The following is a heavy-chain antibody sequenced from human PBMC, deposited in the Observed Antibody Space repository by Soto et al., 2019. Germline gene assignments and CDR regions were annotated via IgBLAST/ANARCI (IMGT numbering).Heavy chain of an antibody. D-gene: IGHD6-19*01. CDR2: VYYTRST. CDR1: GGSISSYY. J-gene: IGHJ4*02. Sequence: QVQLQESGPGLVKPSETLSLTCTVSGGSISSYYWSWIRQPPGKGPEWIGYVYYTRSTNYNPYLKSRVTLSVDTSKNQFSLNLTSVTAADTAAYYCARHRGTSGWDYWGQGTLVTVSS. V-gene: IGHV4-59*08. CDR3: ARHRGTSGWDY.